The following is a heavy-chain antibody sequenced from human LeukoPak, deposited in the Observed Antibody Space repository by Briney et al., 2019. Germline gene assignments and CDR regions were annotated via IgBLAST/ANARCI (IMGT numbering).Heavy chain of an antibody. CDR1: CVTFITYG. CDR2: ISGSGGGT. D-gene: IGHD6-19*01. V-gene: IGHV3-23*01. CDR3: AKGSKPSGWMFDY. J-gene: IGHJ4*02. Sequence: GGSLRLPCAASCVTFITYGINWVRQAPGKGREWVSCISGSGGGTYYPDSVKGRFTISRDNSKNTLYLQMNSLRAEDTAIYYSAKGSKPSGWMFDYWGQGNLVTVSA.